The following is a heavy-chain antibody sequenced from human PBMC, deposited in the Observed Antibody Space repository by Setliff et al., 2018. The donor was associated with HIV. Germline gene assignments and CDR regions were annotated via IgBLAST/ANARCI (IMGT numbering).Heavy chain of an antibody. V-gene: IGHV4-59*01. D-gene: IGHD1-7*01. CDR2: MYYGGST. CDR3: ARGNYSASGLDY. CDR1: GGSFRVYY. J-gene: IGHJ4*02. Sequence: SETLSLTCTVSGGSFRVYYRTWVRQPPGKGLEWIGNMYYGGSTNSNPSLKSRVTMSIDASKNQFSLNLRSVTAADTATYYCARGNYSASGLDYWGQGTLVTVSS.